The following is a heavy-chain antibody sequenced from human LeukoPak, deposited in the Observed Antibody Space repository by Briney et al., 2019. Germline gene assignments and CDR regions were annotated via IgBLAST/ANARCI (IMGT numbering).Heavy chain of an antibody. Sequence: GGSLRLSCSASGFMFSSYGMQWVRQAPGKGLQWVAGIWYDGSNKDYADAVKGRFTISRDNSKNTVFLQMNSLRGEDKAVYYCAREVYSSSSVGWFVPWGQGTLVTVSS. J-gene: IGHJ5*02. CDR3: AREVYSSSSVGWFVP. V-gene: IGHV3-33*01. CDR2: IWYDGSNK. CDR1: GFMFSSYG. D-gene: IGHD6-6*01.